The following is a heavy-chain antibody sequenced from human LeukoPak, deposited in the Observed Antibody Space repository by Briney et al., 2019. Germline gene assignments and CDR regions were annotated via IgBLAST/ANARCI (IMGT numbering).Heavy chain of an antibody. CDR3: ARVPRPTYYYDSSGYYFDY. CDR1: GYTFTSYG. Sequence: ASVKVSCKASGYTFTSYGISWVRQAPGQGLEWMGWISAYNGNTNYAQKLQGRVTMTTDTSTSTAYMELRSLRSEDTAVYYCARVPRPTYYYDSSGYYFDYWGQGTLVTVSS. CDR2: ISAYNGNT. V-gene: IGHV1-18*01. D-gene: IGHD3-22*01. J-gene: IGHJ4*02.